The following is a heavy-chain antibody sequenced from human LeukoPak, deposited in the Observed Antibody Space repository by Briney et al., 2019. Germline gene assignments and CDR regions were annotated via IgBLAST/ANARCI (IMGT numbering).Heavy chain of an antibody. Sequence: GGSLRLSCHASAFTFSNYVMTWVRQAPGKGLEWVSAISASGENVYHADSVRGRFTISRDNSKNTLYLQMNSLRAEDTAVYYCAKNGRGTITCDSFDFWGQGTVVTVSS. D-gene: IGHD5-24*01. CDR2: ISASGENV. CDR3: AKNGRGTITCDSFDF. V-gene: IGHV3-23*01. CDR1: AFTFSNYV. J-gene: IGHJ3*01.